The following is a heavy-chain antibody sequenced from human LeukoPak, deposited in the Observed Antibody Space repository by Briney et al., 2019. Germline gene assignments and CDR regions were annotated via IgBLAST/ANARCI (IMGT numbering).Heavy chain of an antibody. V-gene: IGHV3-21*01. J-gene: IGHJ3*02. Sequence: GGSLRLSCAASGFTFSSYSMNWVRQAPGKGLEWVSSISSSSSYIYYADSVKGRFTISRDNAKNSLYLQMNSLRAEDTAVYYCARDLEPDAFDIWGQGTMVTVSS. CDR1: GFTFSSYS. CDR2: ISSSSSYI. CDR3: ARDLEPDAFDI. D-gene: IGHD1-1*01.